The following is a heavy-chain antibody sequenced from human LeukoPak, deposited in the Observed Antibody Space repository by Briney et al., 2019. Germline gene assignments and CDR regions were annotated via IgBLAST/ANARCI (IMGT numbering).Heavy chain of an antibody. CDR3: ARGTYSFSFDV. V-gene: IGHV4-59*01. J-gene: IGHJ3*01. CDR2: ISYSGST. D-gene: IGHD2-21*01. Sequence: SETLSLTCTVSGGSISRYYWSWIRQPPGKGLEWIGYISYSGSTNYNPSLKSRVTISVDTSKNQFSLKLTSVTAADTALYFCARGTYSFSFDVWGLGTLVTVSS. CDR1: GGSISRYY.